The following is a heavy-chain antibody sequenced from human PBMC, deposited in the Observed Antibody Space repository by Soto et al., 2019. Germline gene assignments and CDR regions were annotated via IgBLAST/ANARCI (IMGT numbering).Heavy chain of an antibody. Sequence: GGSLRLSCAAFGFTFSSYAMSWVRQAPGKGLEWVSAISGSGGSTYYADSVKGRFTISRDNSKNTLYLQMNSLRAEDTAVYYCAKDYEIAAAGPYDAFDIWGQGTMVTVSS. V-gene: IGHV3-23*01. D-gene: IGHD6-13*01. J-gene: IGHJ3*02. CDR2: ISGSGGST. CDR1: GFTFSSYA. CDR3: AKDYEIAAAGPYDAFDI.